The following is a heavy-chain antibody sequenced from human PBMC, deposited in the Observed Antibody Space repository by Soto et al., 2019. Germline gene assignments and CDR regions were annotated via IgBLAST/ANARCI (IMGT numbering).Heavy chain of an antibody. CDR1: GGTFSSYA. J-gene: IGHJ5*02. V-gene: IGHV1-69*13. Sequence: ASVKVSCKASGGTFSSYAISWVRQAPGQGLEWMGGIIPIFGTANYAQKFQGRVTITADESTSTAYMELGSLRSEDTAVYYCARGSMIFGVVHNWFDPWGQGTLVTVSS. D-gene: IGHD3-3*01. CDR2: IIPIFGTA. CDR3: ARGSMIFGVVHNWFDP.